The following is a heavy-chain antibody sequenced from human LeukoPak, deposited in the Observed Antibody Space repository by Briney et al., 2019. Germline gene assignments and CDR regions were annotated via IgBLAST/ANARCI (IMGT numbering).Heavy chain of an antibody. J-gene: IGHJ4*02. D-gene: IGHD4-23*01. CDR3: ARDRLSTPFDY. V-gene: IGHV4-31*03. Sequence: SETLSLTCTVSGGSISSGGYYWRWIRQHPGRGLEWIGYIYYSGSTYYNPSLKSRVTISVDTSKNQFSLKLSSVTAADTAVYYCARDRLSTPFDYWGQGTLVTVSS. CDR2: IYYSGST. CDR1: GGSISSGGYY.